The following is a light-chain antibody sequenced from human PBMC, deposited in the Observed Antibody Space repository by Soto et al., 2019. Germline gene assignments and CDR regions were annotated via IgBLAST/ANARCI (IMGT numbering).Light chain of an antibody. J-gene: IGLJ3*02. V-gene: IGLV2-14*01. CDR1: SSDVGGYNY. Sequence: QSVLTQPASVSGSPGQSITISCTGTSSDVGGYNYVSWFQQHPGKAPKLMIYEVNNRPSGVSNRFSGSKSGNSASLTISGLQAEDEADYYCSSYTSDTTRVFGGGTQLTVL. CDR3: SSYTSDTTRV. CDR2: EVN.